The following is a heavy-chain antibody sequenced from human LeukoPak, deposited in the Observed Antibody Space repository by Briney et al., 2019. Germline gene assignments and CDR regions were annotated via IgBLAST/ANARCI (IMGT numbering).Heavy chain of an antibody. CDR1: GFTFSSYW. Sequence: GGSLRLSCAASGFTFSSYWMSWVRQAPGKGLEWVASIKQDGSEKSYVDSVKGRFTSSRDNAKNSLYLQMNSLRAEDTAVYYCAREGTNAFDIWGQGTMVTVSS. J-gene: IGHJ3*02. CDR3: AREGTNAFDI. CDR2: IKQDGSEK. V-gene: IGHV3-7*01. D-gene: IGHD1-7*01.